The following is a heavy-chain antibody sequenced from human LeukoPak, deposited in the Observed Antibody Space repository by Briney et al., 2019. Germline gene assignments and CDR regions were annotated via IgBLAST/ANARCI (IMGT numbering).Heavy chain of an antibody. J-gene: IGHJ3*02. D-gene: IGHD4-17*01. CDR1: GFTFSNYW. Sequence: GGSLRLSCVASGFTFSNYWMHWVRQPPGKGLVWVSRIYVDGRTTNYADSVKGRFTISRDNAKNSLYLQMNSLRAEDTALYYCAKNRLMTTLRGGLGDAFDIWGQGTMVTVSS. V-gene: IGHV3-74*01. CDR3: AKNRLMTTLRGGLGDAFDI. CDR2: IYVDGRTT.